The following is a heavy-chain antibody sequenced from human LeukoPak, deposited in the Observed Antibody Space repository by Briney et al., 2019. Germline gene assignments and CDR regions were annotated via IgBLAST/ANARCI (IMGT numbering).Heavy chain of an antibody. J-gene: IGHJ3*02. CDR1: GYTLTELS. Sequence: RASVKVSCKVSGYTLTELSMHWVRQAPGKGLEWMGGFDPEDGETIYAQKFQGRVTMTEDTSTDTAYMELSSLRSEDTAVYYCATSEGIVVVIAGDAFDIWGQGTMVTVSS. CDR3: ATSEGIVVVIAGDAFDI. V-gene: IGHV1-24*01. CDR2: FDPEDGET. D-gene: IGHD2-21*01.